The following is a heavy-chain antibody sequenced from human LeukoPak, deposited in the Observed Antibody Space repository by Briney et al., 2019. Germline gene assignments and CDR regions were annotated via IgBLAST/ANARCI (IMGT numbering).Heavy chain of an antibody. CDR2: INAGNGNT. Sequence: ASVKVSCKASGYTFTSYAMHWVRQAPGQRLEWMGWINAGNGNTKYSQKFQGRVTITRDTSASTAYMVQSSLRSEDTAVYYCARDEARITIFGVAGYFDYWGQGTLVTVSS. D-gene: IGHD3-3*01. V-gene: IGHV1-3*01. CDR1: GYTFTSYA. CDR3: ARDEARITIFGVAGYFDY. J-gene: IGHJ4*02.